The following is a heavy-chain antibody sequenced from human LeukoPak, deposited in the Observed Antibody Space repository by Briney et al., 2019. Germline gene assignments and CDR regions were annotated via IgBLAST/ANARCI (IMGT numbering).Heavy chain of an antibody. CDR3: ATNYTAVSAFDS. CDR2: VYYSGIT. V-gene: IGHV4-38-2*01. Sequence: PSETLSLTCAVSGYSITSGYYWGWIRQPPGKGLEWIGSVYYSGITHYNPSLNSRVTMSIDTSKNQFSLNLYSVTAADTAVYYCATNYTAVSAFDSWGQGTLVTVSS. D-gene: IGHD6-19*01. J-gene: IGHJ4*02. CDR1: GYSITSGYY.